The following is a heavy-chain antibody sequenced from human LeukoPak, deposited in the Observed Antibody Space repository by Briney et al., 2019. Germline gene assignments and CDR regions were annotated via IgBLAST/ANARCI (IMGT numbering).Heavy chain of an antibody. D-gene: IGHD6-13*01. Sequence: GGSLRLSCAASGFTFSSHAMHWVRQAPGEGLEWVAVISFDGSNKYYADSVKGRFTISRDNSKNTLYLQMNSLRAEDTAVYYCARGSQVAAGSYYFDYWGQGTLVTVSS. CDR1: GFTFSSHA. CDR2: ISFDGSNK. CDR3: ARGSQVAAGSYYFDY. J-gene: IGHJ4*02. V-gene: IGHV3-30-3*01.